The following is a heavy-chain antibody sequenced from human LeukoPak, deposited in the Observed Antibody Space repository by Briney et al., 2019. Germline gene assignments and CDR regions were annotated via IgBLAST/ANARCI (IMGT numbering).Heavy chain of an antibody. Sequence: GGSLRLSCAASGFTFSRYSMHWVRQAPGKGLEWVSSISSSSNYIYYTDSVKGRFTISRDNAKNSLYLQMNSLRAEDTAVYYCARQGGGVSDGIFGVVSYYYYYYMDVWGKGTTVTVSS. CDR1: GFTFSRYS. J-gene: IGHJ6*03. V-gene: IGHV3-21*01. CDR3: ARQGGGVSDGIFGVVSYYYYYYMDV. CDR2: ISSSSNYI. D-gene: IGHD3-3*01.